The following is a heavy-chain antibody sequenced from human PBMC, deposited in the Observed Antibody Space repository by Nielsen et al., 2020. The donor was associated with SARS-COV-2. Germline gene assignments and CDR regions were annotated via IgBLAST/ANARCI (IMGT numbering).Heavy chain of an antibody. CDR2: IIPILGIA. D-gene: IGHD4-17*01. CDR3: AGGVHLPDYGDYLYYYYGMDV. CDR1: GGTFSSYA. J-gene: IGHJ6*02. V-gene: IGHV1-69*04. Sequence: SVKVSCKASGGTFSSYAISWVRQAPGQGLEWMGRIIPILGIANYAQKFQGRVTITADKSTSTAYMELSSLRSEDTAVYYCAGGVHLPDYGDYLYYYYGMDVWGQGTTVTVSS.